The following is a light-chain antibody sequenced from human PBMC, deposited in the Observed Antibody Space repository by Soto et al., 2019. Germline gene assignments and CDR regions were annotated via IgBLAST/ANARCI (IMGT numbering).Light chain of an antibody. CDR2: DAS. CDR3: QQRSNWPPFT. Sequence: EIVLTQSPATLSLSPGERATLSCRASQSVSSYLAWYQQKPCQAPRLLIYDASNSATGIPARFSGSGSGTDFTLTISSLEPEDFAVYYCQQRSNWPPFTFGPGTKVDIK. V-gene: IGKV3-11*01. CDR1: QSVSSY. J-gene: IGKJ3*01.